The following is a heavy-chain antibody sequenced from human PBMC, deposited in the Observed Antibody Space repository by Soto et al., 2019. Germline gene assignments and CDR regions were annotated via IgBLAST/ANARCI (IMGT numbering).Heavy chain of an antibody. CDR1: GFTFSTFA. Sequence: GSLRLSCAASGFTFSTFAMNWVRQAPGKGLEWVSGITGGSGFTFYADSVKGRFTISRDDSENTLFLQMSSLRAEDTAKYYCAKSGPTNYFDFWGQGTLVTVSS. D-gene: IGHD1-26*01. CDR3: AKSGPTNYFDF. V-gene: IGHV3-23*01. CDR2: ITGGSGFT. J-gene: IGHJ4*02.